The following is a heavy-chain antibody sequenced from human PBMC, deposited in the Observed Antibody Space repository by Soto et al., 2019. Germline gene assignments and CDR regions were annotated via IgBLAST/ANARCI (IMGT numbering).Heavy chain of an antibody. D-gene: IGHD3-3*01. CDR1: GFSLTTSGVG. CDR3: AHRVLRAVFGLVTTTAIYFDF. CDR2: IYWDDDK. V-gene: IGHV2-5*02. J-gene: IGHJ4*02. Sequence: QITLNESGPTVVKPTETLTLTCTFSGFSLTTSGVGVGWVRQSPGKAPEWLALIYWDDDKRYSTSLKSRLTITKDTSKNLVVLTMGNVDPADTATYYCAHRVLRAVFGLVTTTAIYFDFWGQGTPVVVSS.